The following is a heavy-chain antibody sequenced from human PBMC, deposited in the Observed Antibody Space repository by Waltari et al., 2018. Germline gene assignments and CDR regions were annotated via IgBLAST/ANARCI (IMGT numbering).Heavy chain of an antibody. V-gene: IGHV3-23*01. Sequence: EVQLLESGGGLVQPGGSLRLSCAASGFTFSSYAMSWVRQAPGKGLEWVSAISGSGGSTYYADAVKGRVTISRDNSKNTLYLQMNSLRAEDTAVYYCAKDRSPYSSGLDAFDIWGQGTMVTVSS. J-gene: IGHJ3*02. CDR3: AKDRSPYSSGLDAFDI. CDR1: GFTFSSYA. CDR2: ISGSGGST. D-gene: IGHD6-19*01.